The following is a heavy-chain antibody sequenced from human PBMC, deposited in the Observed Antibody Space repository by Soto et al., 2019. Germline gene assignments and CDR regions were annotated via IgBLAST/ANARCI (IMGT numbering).Heavy chain of an antibody. D-gene: IGHD7-27*01. CDR1: GLTFSNYA. CDR2: ISYDGSNK. CDR3: AKAGSQTYYYYYGMDV. V-gene: IGHV3-30*18. J-gene: IGHJ6*02. Sequence: VQLLESGGGLVQPGGSLRLSCAASGLTFSNYAMSWVRQAPGKGLEWVAVISYDGSNKYYADSVKGRFTISRDNSKNTLYLQMNSLRAEDTAVYYCAKAGSQTYYYYYGMDVWGQGTTVTVSS.